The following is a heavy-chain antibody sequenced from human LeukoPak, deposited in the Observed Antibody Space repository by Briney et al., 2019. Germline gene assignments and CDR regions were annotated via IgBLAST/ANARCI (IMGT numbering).Heavy chain of an antibody. V-gene: IGHV4-34*01. CDR1: GFTFSDHY. Sequence: GSLRLSCAASGFTFSDHYMDWVRQTPGKGLEWIGEIYHSGSTNYNPSLKSRVSMSPDQSKNQFSLKVRSVTAADTAVYYCASSNIAVDGVGFDDYWGQGTLVTVSS. CDR2: IYHSGST. CDR3: ASSNIAVDGVGFDDY. D-gene: IGHD6-19*01. J-gene: IGHJ4*02.